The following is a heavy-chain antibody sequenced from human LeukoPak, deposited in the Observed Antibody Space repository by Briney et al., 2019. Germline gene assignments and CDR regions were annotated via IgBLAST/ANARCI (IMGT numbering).Heavy chain of an antibody. J-gene: IGHJ4*02. V-gene: IGHV3-21*01. CDR1: GFTFSGYS. CDR2: ISSSSNYI. Sequence: GGSLRLSCAASGFTFSGYSMNWVRQAPGKGLEWVSYISSSSNYINYADSVKGRFTISRDNAKNSLYLQMNSLRAEDTAVYYRARDESLVRGAAFDYWGQGTLVTVSS. CDR3: ARDESLVRGAAFDY. D-gene: IGHD3-10*01.